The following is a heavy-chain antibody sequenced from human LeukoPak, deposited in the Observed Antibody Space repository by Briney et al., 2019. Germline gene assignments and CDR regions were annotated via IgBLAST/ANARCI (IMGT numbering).Heavy chain of an antibody. CDR3: ARGDIDYVWGV. CDR1: GFTFSSYA. Sequence: GGSLRLSCAASGFTFSSYAMHWVRQAPGKGLEWVAVISYDGSNKYYADSVKGRFTISRDNAKNSLYLQMNSLRAEDTAVYYCARGDIDYVWGVWGQGTLVTVSS. V-gene: IGHV3-30-3*01. D-gene: IGHD3-16*01. CDR2: ISYDGSNK. J-gene: IGHJ4*02.